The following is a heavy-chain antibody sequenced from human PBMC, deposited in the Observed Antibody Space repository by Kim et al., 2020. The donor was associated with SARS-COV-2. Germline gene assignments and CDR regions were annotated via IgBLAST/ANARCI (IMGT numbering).Heavy chain of an antibody. CDR1: GGSFSDHY. V-gene: IGHV4-34*01. J-gene: IGHJ6*02. Sequence: SETLSLNCAVYGGSFSDHYWNWIRQPPGKGLEWIGEINHSGSTNYNPSLKSRVTISVDTSKNQFSLRLTSVTAADTAVYFCARGNPRLERWLQAPYYGMDVWGQGTTVTVSS. CDR2: INHSGST. CDR3: ARGNPRLERWLQAPYYGMDV. D-gene: IGHD5-12*01.